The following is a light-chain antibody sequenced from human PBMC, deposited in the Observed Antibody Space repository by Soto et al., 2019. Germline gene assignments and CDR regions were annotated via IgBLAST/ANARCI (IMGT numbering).Light chain of an antibody. CDR3: SSYISNNTRV. CDR1: SSDVGGYDY. J-gene: IGLJ3*02. Sequence: QSALTQPASVSGSPGQSITISCTGTSSDVGGYDYVSWYQQNPDKAPKLMIYAVSNRRSGVSTRFSGSKSGNTASLTISGLQAEDEADYYCSSYISNNTRVFGGGTKLTVL. V-gene: IGLV2-14*01. CDR2: AVS.